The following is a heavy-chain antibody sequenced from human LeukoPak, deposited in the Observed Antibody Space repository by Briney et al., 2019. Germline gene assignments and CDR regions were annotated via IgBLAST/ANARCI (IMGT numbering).Heavy chain of an antibody. D-gene: IGHD6-13*01. CDR3: ARGGWYSSSFDP. Sequence: ASVKVSCKASGGTFSSYAISWVRQAPGQGLDWMGGIIPIFGTANYAQKFQGRVTITTDESTSTAYMELSSLRSEDTAVYYCARGGWYSSSFDPWGQGTLVTVSS. V-gene: IGHV1-69*05. J-gene: IGHJ5*02. CDR1: GGTFSSYA. CDR2: IIPIFGTA.